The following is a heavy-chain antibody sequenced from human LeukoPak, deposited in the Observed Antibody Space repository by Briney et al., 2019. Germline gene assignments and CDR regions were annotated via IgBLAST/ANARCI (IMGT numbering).Heavy chain of an antibody. CDR3: ARGRRYCSGGTCYYYYYMDV. Sequence: ASVKVSCTASGYTFTSYDINWVRQATGQGLEWMGWMNPNSGNTDYAQNFQGRVTMTRNTSISTAYMELSSLRSEDTAVYYCARGRRYCSGGTCYYYYYMDVWGKGTTVTVSS. J-gene: IGHJ6*03. CDR1: GYTFTSYD. D-gene: IGHD2-15*01. V-gene: IGHV1-8*01. CDR2: MNPNSGNT.